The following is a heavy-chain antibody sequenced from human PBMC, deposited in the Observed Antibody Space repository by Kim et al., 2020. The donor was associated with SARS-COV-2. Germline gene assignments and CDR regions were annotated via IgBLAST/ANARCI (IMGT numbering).Heavy chain of an antibody. J-gene: IGHJ6*02. CDR2: IYYSGST. CDR3: ARRRRDGYSPYSGSYYYYYGMDV. Sequence: SETLSLTCTVSGGSISSSSYYWGWIRQPPGKGLEWIGSIYYSGSTYYNPSLKSRVTISVDTSKNQFSLKLSSVTAADTAVYYCARRRRDGYSPYSGSYYYYYGMDVWGQGTTVTVSS. CDR1: GGSISSSSYY. D-gene: IGHD1-26*01. V-gene: IGHV4-39*01.